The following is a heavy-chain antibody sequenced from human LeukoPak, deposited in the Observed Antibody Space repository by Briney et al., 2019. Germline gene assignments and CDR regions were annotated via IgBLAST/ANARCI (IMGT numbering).Heavy chain of an antibody. CDR1: GFTFSSYG. D-gene: IGHD6-13*01. CDR2: IRYDGSNK. J-gene: IGHJ3*02. CDR3: ANTAYSSSWYTNAFDI. V-gene: IGHV3-30*02. Sequence: PGGSLRLSCAASGFTFSSYGMHWVRQAPGKGLEWVAFIRYDGSNKYYADSVKGRFTISRDNSKNTLYLQMNSLRAEDTAVYHCANTAYSSSWYTNAFDIWGQGTMVTVSS.